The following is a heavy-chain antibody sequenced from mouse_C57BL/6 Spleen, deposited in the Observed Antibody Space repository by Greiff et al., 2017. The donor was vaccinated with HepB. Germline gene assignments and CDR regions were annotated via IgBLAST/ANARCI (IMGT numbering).Heavy chain of an antibody. J-gene: IGHJ4*01. CDR2: IHPNSGST. CDR3: ARFYYYGSKGAMDY. V-gene: IGHV1-64*01. Sequence: QVQLQQSGAELVKPGASVKLSCKASGYTFTSYWMHWVKQRPGQGLEWIGMIHPNSGSTNYNEKFKSKATLTVDKSSSTAYMQLSSLTSEDSAVYYCARFYYYGSKGAMDYWGQGTSVTVSS. CDR1: GYTFTSYW. D-gene: IGHD1-1*01.